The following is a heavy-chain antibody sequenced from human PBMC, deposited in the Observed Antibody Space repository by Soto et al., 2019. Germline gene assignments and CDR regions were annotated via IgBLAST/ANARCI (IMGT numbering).Heavy chain of an antibody. D-gene: IGHD3-10*01. CDR2: IIPIFGTA. V-gene: IGHV1-69*13. CDR1: GGTFSSYA. CDR3: ARYGYPRKDNSSGSSSLYYYYGMDV. J-gene: IGHJ6*02. Sequence: GASVKVSCKASGGTFSSYAISWVRQAPGQGLEWMGGIIPIFGTANYAQKFQGRVTITADESTSTAYMELSSLRSEDTAVYYCARYGYPRKDNSSGSSSLYYYYGMDVWGQGTTVTVSS.